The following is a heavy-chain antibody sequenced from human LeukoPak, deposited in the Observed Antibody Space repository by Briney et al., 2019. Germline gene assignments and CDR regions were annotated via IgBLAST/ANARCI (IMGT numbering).Heavy chain of an antibody. J-gene: IGHJ5*02. D-gene: IGHD2-15*01. CDR1: GFTFSSYA. Sequence: GGSLRLSCAASGFTFSSYAMSWVRQAPGKGLEWVSGISGSGGSTDYADSVKGRFTISRDNPKNTLYLQMNSLRAEDTAVYYCAKDTPCSGGSCYSDWFDPWGQGTLVTVSS. CDR3: AKDTPCSGGSCYSDWFDP. V-gene: IGHV3-23*01. CDR2: ISGSGGST.